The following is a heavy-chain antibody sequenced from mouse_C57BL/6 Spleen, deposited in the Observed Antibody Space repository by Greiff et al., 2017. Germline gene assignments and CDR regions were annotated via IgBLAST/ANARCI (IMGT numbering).Heavy chain of an antibody. V-gene: IGHV5-9-1*02. CDR1: GFTFSSYA. CDR2: ISSGGDYI. D-gene: IGHD1-1*01. Sequence: DVMLVESGEGLVKPGGSLKLSCAASGFTFSSYAMSWVRQTPEKRLEWVAYISSGGDYIYYADTVTGRFTISIDNARNTLYLQMSSLKSEDTAMYYCTRELLLRFDYWGQGTTLTVSS. J-gene: IGHJ2*01. CDR3: TRELLLRFDY.